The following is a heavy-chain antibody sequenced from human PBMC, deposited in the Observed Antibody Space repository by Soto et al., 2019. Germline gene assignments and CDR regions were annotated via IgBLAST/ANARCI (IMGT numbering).Heavy chain of an antibody. Sequence: QVQLQESGPGLVKPSETLSLTCTVSGGAINSYYWSWIRQPAGKGLEWIGRVYPTGSTNYNPSLKSRVTMSLDTSENQFSLKLTSVTAADTAVYYCARYTRSTGRLDYWGQGTLVTVSS. V-gene: IGHV4-4*07. D-gene: IGHD6-19*01. CDR2: VYPTGST. CDR3: ARYTRSTGRLDY. J-gene: IGHJ4*02. CDR1: GGAINSYY.